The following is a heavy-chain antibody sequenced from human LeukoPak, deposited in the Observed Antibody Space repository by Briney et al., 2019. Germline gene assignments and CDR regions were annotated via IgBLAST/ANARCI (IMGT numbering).Heavy chain of an antibody. CDR2: ISGSGVT. CDR1: GFTFSTSA. J-gene: IGHJ4*02. V-gene: IGHV3-23*01. D-gene: IGHD2-2*01. Sequence: PGGSLRLSCAASGFTFSTSAMTWVRQAPGKGLEWVSGISGSGVTDYADSVKGRFTISRDNSKNTLYLQMNSLRAEDTAVYYCAKDPLFDIVVVPAANDYWGQGTLVTVSS. CDR3: AKDPLFDIVVVPAANDY.